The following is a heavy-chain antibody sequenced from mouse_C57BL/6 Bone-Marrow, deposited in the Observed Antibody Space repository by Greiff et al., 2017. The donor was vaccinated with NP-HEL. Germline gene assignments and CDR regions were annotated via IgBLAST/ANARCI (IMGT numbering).Heavy chain of an antibody. CDR3: AGGSNWDY. J-gene: IGHJ2*01. CDR1: GYTFTSYW. V-gene: IGHV1-69*01. D-gene: IGHD2-5*01. CDR2: IDPSDSYT. Sequence: QVQLQQSGAELVMPGASVKLSCKASGYTFTSYWMHWVKQRPGQGLEWIGEIDPSDSYTNYNQKFKGKSTLTVDKSSSTAYMQLSSLTSEDSAVYYCAGGSNWDYWGQGTTLTVSS.